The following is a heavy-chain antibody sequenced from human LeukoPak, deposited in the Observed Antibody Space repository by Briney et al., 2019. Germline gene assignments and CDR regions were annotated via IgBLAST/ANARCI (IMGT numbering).Heavy chain of an antibody. CDR2: ISSSGGTI. CDR1: GFSFSSYE. V-gene: IGHV3-48*03. J-gene: IGHJ4*02. D-gene: IGHD2-2*01. Sequence: GGSLRVSCAASGFSFSSYEMNWVRQAPGKGLKWVSYISSSGGTIYYADSVKGRFTISRDNAKNSLFLQMNSLRAEDTAVYYCARVVNQLPYSWGQGALVTVSS. CDR3: ARVVNQLPYS.